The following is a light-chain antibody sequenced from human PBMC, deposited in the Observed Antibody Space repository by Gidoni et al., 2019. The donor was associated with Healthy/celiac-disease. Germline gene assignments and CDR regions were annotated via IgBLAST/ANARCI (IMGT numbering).Light chain of an antibody. CDR1: SSYVGSYNL. CDR2: EGS. J-gene: IGLJ1*01. Sequence: QSARTQPASVSGAPGQAITTSCTGTSSYVGSYNLVSWYQQHPGKAPKLMIYEGSKRPSGGSNRFSGSKSGNTASLTISGLQAEDEADYYCCSYAGSSTYVFGTGTKVTVL. V-gene: IGLV2-23*01. CDR3: CSYAGSSTYV.